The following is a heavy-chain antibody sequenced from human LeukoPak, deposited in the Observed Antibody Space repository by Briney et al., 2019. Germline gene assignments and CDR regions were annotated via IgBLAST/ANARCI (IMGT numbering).Heavy chain of an antibody. CDR2: ISSSSSTI. V-gene: IGHV3-48*02. CDR3: ARRGFRSVDY. Sequence: GGSLRLSCAASGFTFSSYGMNWVRQAPGKGLEWVSYISSSSSTIYYADSVKGRFTISRDNAKISLHLQMNSLRDEDTAVYYCARRGFRSVDYWGQGTLVTVSS. CDR1: GFTFSSYG. D-gene: IGHD1-26*01. J-gene: IGHJ4*02.